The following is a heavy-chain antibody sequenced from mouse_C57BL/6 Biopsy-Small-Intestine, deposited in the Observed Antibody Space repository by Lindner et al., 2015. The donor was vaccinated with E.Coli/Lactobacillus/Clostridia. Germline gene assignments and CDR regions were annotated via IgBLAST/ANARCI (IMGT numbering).Heavy chain of an antibody. CDR2: ILPGSGST. V-gene: IGHV1-9*01. Sequence: VQLQESGAELMKPGASVKVSCKATGYTFTGYWIEWVKQRPGHGLEWIGEILPGSGSTKYNEKFKGKATFNADTSSTTAYMQLSSLTTEDSAIYYCATYHYGSRSYFDYWGQGTTLTVSS. CDR1: GYTFTGYW. J-gene: IGHJ2*01. CDR3: ATYHYGSRSYFDY. D-gene: IGHD1-1*01.